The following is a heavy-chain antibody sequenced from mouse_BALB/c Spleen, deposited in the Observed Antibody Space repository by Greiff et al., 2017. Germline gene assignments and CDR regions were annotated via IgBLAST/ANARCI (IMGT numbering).Heavy chain of an antibody. J-gene: IGHJ3*01. V-gene: IGHV1-4*01. CDR2: INPSSGYT. CDR3: ARSVYYDDDEAY. Sequence: VQLQESGAELARPGASVKMSCKASGYTFTSYTMHWVKQRPGQGLEWIGYINPSSGYTNYNQKFKDKATLAADKSSSTAYMQLSSLTSEDSAVYDCARSVYYDDDEAYWGQGTLVTVSA. CDR1: GYTFTSYT. D-gene: IGHD2-4*01.